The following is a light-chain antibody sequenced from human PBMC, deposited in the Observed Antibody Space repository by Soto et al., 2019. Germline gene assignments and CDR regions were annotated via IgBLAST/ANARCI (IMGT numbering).Light chain of an antibody. CDR1: QPISRY. V-gene: IGKV1-39*01. CDR3: QQRYSSSWT. J-gene: IGKJ1*01. CDR2: EAS. Sequence: EIQMTESPSSLSASVGDRVTITCRASQPISRYLNWYQQKPGKAPKLLIYEASTLQSGVPSRFSGSGSGTDGTITISSLKNEDCATYSCQQRYSSSWTFGQGTKVDIK.